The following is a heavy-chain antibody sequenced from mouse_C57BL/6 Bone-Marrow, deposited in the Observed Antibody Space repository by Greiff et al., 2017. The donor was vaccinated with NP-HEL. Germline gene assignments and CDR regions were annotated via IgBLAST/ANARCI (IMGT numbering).Heavy chain of an antibody. J-gene: IGHJ3*01. CDR1: GFSLTSYG. Sequence: VQRVESGPGLVQPSQSLSITCTVSGFSLTSYGVHWVRQSPGKGLEWLGVIWSGGSTDYNAAFISRLSISKDNSKSQVFFKMNSLQADDTAIYYCASRKTAQASWFAYWGQGTLVTVSA. D-gene: IGHD3-2*02. V-gene: IGHV2-2*01. CDR3: ASRKTAQASWFAY. CDR2: IWSGGST.